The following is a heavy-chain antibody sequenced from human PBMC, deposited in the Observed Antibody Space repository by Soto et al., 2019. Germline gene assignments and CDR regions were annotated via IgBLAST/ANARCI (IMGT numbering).Heavy chain of an antibody. CDR1: GGTFSSYA. CDR2: IIPIFGTA. D-gene: IGHD2-21*02. CDR3: ARGGGDCCHDYYYGMDV. Sequence: VQLVQSVAEVKKSGSSVKVSCKASGGTFSSYAISWVRQAPGQGLEWMGGIIPIFGTANYAQKFQGGVTIPAYESTSTAYMAPGRLRSEDTAVYYCARGGGDCCHDYYYGMDVWCQGATVTVSS. J-gene: IGHJ6*02. V-gene: IGHV1-69*01.